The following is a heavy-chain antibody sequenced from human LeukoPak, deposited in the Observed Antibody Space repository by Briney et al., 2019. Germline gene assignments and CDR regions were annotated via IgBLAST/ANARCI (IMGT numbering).Heavy chain of an antibody. CDR1: DGSITNSY. J-gene: IGHJ3*02. CDR3: ARGPRATATQAFDI. Sequence: SETLSLTCNVSDGSITNSYWSWIRQPAGKGLEWIGRIYTTGSTNYNPSLNSRVTMSVDTSKNQFSLKLNSVTAADTAVYYCARGPRATATQAFDIWGQGTMVTVSS. D-gene: IGHD2-15*01. CDR2: IYTTGST. V-gene: IGHV4-4*07.